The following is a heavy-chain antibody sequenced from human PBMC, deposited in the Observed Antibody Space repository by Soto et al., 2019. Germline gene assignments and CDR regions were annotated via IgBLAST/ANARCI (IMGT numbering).Heavy chain of an antibody. Sequence: GGSLRLSCAASGFTFTDYYMSCIRQAPGKGLERVSYISSSGDIIYYGDSVKGRFTISRDNAKNSLYLQMNSLRAEDTAVYYCARDLGYYDSSGYFDYWGQGALVTVSS. CDR1: GFTFTDYY. V-gene: IGHV3-11*01. CDR2: ISSSGDII. D-gene: IGHD3-22*01. CDR3: ARDLGYYDSSGYFDY. J-gene: IGHJ4*02.